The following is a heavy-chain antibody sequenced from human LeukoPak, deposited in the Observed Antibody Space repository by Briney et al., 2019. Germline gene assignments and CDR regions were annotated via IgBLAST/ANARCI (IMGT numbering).Heavy chain of an antibody. J-gene: IGHJ6*03. CDR1: GGSISSSSYY. CDR3: ARNYGVGYYYYYYMDV. V-gene: IGHV4-39*07. D-gene: IGHD4-17*01. CDR2: IYYSGST. Sequence: SETLSLTCTVSGGSISSSSYYWGWIRQPPGKGLEWIGSIYYSGSTYYNPSLKSRVTISVDTSKNQFSLKLSSVTAADTAVYYCARNYGVGYYYYYYMDVWGKGTTVTVSS.